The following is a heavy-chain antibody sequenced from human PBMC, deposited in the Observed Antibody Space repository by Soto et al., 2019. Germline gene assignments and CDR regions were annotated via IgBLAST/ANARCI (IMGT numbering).Heavy chain of an antibody. V-gene: IGHV4-59*01. CDR3: ARVDSSSSTADY. CDR1: SGSISSYY. J-gene: IGHJ4*02. Sequence: SETLSLTCTVSSGSISSYYWSWIRQPPGKGLEWIGYIYYSGSTNYNPSLKSRVTISVDTSKNQFSLKLSSVTAADTAVYYCARVDSSSSTADYWGQGTLVTVSS. D-gene: IGHD6-6*01. CDR2: IYYSGST.